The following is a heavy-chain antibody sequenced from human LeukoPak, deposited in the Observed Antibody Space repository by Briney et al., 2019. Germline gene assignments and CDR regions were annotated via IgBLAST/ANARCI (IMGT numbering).Heavy chain of an antibody. V-gene: IGHV3-30-3*01. CDR3: ARDLAAAGVFDY. Sequence: SGGSLRLSCAASGFTFSSYAMHWVRPAPGKGLEWVAVISYDGSNKYYAGSVKGRFTISRDNSKNTLYLQMNSLRAEDTAVYYCARDLAAAGVFDYWGQGTLVTVSS. CDR2: ISYDGSNK. CDR1: GFTFSSYA. D-gene: IGHD6-13*01. J-gene: IGHJ4*02.